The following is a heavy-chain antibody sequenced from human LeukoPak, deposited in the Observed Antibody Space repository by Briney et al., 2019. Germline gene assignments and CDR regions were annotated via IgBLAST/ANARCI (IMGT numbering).Heavy chain of an antibody. CDR1: GGSISSYY. CDR2: IYYSGST. J-gene: IGHJ4*02. V-gene: IGHV4-59*01. D-gene: IGHD6-6*01. Sequence: SETLSLTFTVSGGSISSYYWSWIRQPPGKGLEWIGYIYYSGSTNYNPSLKSRVTISVDTSKNQFSLKLSSVTAADTAVYYCARAIGYSSSSFDYWGQGTLVTVSS. CDR3: ARAIGYSSSSFDY.